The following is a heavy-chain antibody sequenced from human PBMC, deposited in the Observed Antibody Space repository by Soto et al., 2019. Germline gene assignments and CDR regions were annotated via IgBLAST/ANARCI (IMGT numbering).Heavy chain of an antibody. CDR1: GFTFSSYG. J-gene: IGHJ6*02. CDR2: ISYDGSNK. V-gene: IGHV3-30*18. Sequence: GGSLRLSCAASGFTFSSYGMHWVRQAPGKGLEWVAVISYDGSNKYYADSVKGRFTISRDNSKNTLYLQMNSLRAEDTAVYYCAKPIVATSFGMDVWGQGTTVTVSS. CDR3: AKPIVATSFGMDV. D-gene: IGHD5-12*01.